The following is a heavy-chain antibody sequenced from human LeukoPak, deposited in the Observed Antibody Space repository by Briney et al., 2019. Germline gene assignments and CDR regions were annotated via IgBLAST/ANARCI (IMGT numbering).Heavy chain of an antibody. CDR2: ISFDGSTK. CDR1: GFTFSSYA. V-gene: IGHV3-30*04. CDR3: ARDPTYYHILTGPYSDC. J-gene: IGHJ4*02. Sequence: GGSLRLSCAASGFTFSSYAMHWVRQAPGKGLEWVSVISFDGSTKYYADSVQGRFTISRDNSKNTLYLQMNSLRAERTAVYHCARDPTYYHILTGPYSDCWGKQALVTVSS. D-gene: IGHD3-9*01.